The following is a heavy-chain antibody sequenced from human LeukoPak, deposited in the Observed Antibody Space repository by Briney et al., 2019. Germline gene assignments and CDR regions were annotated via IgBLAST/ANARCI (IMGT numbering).Heavy chain of an antibody. V-gene: IGHV3-53*01. Sequence: GGSLRLSCAASGFTVSSNYMSWVRQAPGEGLEWVSVIYSGGSTYYADSVKGRFTISRDNSKNTLYLQMNSLRAEDTAVYYCARAVQFRRPYYYYCMDVWGKGTTVTVSS. CDR3: ARAVQFRRPYYYYCMDV. J-gene: IGHJ6*03. D-gene: IGHD4-17*01. CDR1: GFTVSSNY. CDR2: IYSGGST.